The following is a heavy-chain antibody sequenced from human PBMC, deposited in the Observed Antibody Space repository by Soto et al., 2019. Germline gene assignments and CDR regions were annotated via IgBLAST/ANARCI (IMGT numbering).Heavy chain of an antibody. Sequence: SVKVSCKASGGTFSSYAISWVLQAPGQGLEWMGGIIPIFGTANYAQKLQGRVTITADESTSTAYMELSSLRSEDTAVYYCATSARTGATTPFDYWGQGTLVP. J-gene: IGHJ4*02. CDR1: GGTFSSYA. V-gene: IGHV1-69*13. CDR2: IIPIFGTA. CDR3: ATSARTGATTPFDY. D-gene: IGHD1-26*01.